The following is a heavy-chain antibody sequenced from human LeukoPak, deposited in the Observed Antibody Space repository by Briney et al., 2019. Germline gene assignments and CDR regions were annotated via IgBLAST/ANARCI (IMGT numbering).Heavy chain of an antibody. D-gene: IGHD2-2*01. V-gene: IGHV4-59*08. CDR2: IYYTGAT. CDR1: GGSIGNNY. J-gene: IGHJ3*02. CDR3: ARRAVVVPAAMVLDAFDI. Sequence: PSETLSLTCTVSGGSIGNNYWTWIRQPPGKGLEYIGYIYYTGATNYNPSLKSRVTISVDTSKNQFSLKLSSVTAADTAVYYCARRAVVVPAAMVLDAFDIWGQGTMVTVSS.